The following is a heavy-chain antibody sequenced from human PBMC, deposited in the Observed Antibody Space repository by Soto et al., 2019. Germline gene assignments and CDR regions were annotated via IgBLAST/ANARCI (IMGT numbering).Heavy chain of an antibody. Sequence: ASVKVSCKVSGYTLTELSMHWVRQAPGKGLEWMGGFDPEDGETIYAQKFQGRVTMTEDTSTDTAYMELSSLRSEDTAVYYCAAEREDYGPGRVYYYMDVWGKGTTVTVSS. CDR3: AAEREDYGPGRVYYYMDV. V-gene: IGHV1-24*01. CDR1: GYTLTELS. D-gene: IGHD3-10*01. J-gene: IGHJ6*03. CDR2: FDPEDGET.